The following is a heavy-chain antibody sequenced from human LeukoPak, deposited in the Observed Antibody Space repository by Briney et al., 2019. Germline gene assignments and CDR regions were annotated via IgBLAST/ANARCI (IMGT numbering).Heavy chain of an antibody. CDR3: ARAPSEIGGYYPEYFRH. CDR2: IKSDGST. Sequence: PGGSLRLSCAASGFTFSSYWMHWVRQIPGKGLVWVSRIKSDGSTNYAASVKGRFTISRDNAKNTLPLQMNSLRAEDTGVYYCARAPSEIGGYYPEYFRHWGQGTLVTVSS. V-gene: IGHV3-74*01. J-gene: IGHJ1*01. D-gene: IGHD3-22*01. CDR1: GFTFSSYW.